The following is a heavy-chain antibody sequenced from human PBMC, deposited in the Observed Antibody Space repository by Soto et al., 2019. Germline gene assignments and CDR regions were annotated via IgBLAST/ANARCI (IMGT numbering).Heavy chain of an antibody. D-gene: IGHD3-3*01. CDR3: AREFWSGNYGMDV. Sequence: GGSLRLSCAASGFTVSSNYMSWVRQAPGKGLEWVSVIYSGGSTYYADSVKGRFTISRDNSKNTLHLQMNSLRAEDTAVYYCAREFWSGNYGMDVWGQGTTVTVSS. CDR1: GFTVSSNY. CDR2: IYSGGST. V-gene: IGHV3-53*01. J-gene: IGHJ6*02.